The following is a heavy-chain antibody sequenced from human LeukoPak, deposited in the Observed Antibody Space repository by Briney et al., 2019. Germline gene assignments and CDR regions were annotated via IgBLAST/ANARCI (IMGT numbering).Heavy chain of an antibody. V-gene: IGHV1-2*02. CDR1: GYTFTGYY. J-gene: IGHJ4*02. Sequence: ASVKVSCKASGYTFTGYYMHWVRQPPGQGLEWMGWINPNSSGTNYAQKFQGRVTMTMDTSISTAYMELSRVRSDDTDVYYSAIALGYFDRLPPFDYWGQGTLVTVSS. CDR2: INPNSSGT. CDR3: AIALGYFDRLPPFDY. D-gene: IGHD3-9*01.